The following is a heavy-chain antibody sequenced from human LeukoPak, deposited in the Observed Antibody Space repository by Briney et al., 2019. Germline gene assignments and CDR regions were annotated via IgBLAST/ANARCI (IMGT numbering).Heavy chain of an antibody. V-gene: IGHV3-30*14. CDR1: GFTFSSYW. D-gene: IGHD6-19*01. J-gene: IGHJ4*02. Sequence: GGSLRLSCAASGFTFSSYWMSWVRQAPGKGLEWVAVISYDGSNKYYADSVKGRFTISRDNSKNTLYLQMNSLRAEDTAVYYCARGSSGWFFFDYWGQGTLVTVSS. CDR2: ISYDGSNK. CDR3: ARGSSGWFFFDY.